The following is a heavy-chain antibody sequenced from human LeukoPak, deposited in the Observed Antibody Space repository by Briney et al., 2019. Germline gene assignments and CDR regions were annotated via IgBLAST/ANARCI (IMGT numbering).Heavy chain of an antibody. D-gene: IGHD4-17*01. CDR2: IYYSGST. CDR1: GGSISSYY. V-gene: IGHV4-59*12. J-gene: IGHJ5*02. CDR3: ARDRGTVTPGWFDP. Sequence: SETLSLTCTVSGGSISSYYWSWIRQPPGKGLEWIGYIYYSGSTNYNPSLKSRVTISVDTSKNQFSLKLGSVTAADTAVYYCARDRGTVTPGWFDPWGQGTLVTVSS.